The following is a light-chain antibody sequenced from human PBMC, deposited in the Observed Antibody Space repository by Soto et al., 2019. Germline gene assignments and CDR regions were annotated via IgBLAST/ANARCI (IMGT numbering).Light chain of an antibody. J-gene: IGKJ1*01. V-gene: IGKV3-20*01. CDR1: HSISSSY. Sequence: EIVLTQSPGTLSLSPGERATLSCRASHSISSSYLDWYQQKPGQSPRLLIYGASSRATGVPDRFSGSGSGTDFTLTISRLEPEDFAVYYCKQYGSAPETFGQGTKVDIK. CDR2: GAS. CDR3: KQYGSAPET.